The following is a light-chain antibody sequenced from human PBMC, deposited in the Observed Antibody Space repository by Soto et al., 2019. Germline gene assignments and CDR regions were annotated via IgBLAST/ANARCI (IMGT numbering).Light chain of an antibody. J-gene: IGKJ4*01. CDR2: GAS. CDR1: QSVSSS. V-gene: IGKV3-15*01. CDR3: QQYIRWPLT. Sequence: EIVLMQSPGTLSLSPGERAILSCRASQSVSSSFLDWYQQKPGQAPSLLIYGASTRATGTPARFSGSGSGTEFTLTISSLQSEDFAVYYCQQYIRWPLTFGGGTKVDIK.